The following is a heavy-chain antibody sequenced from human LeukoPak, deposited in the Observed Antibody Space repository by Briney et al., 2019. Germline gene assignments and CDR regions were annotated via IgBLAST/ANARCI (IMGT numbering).Heavy chain of an antibody. Sequence: PGGSLRLSCAGSGFTFSNAWMNWVRQAPGKGLEWVGRIKSKTDGGTTEYAAPVKGRFIISRDDSRNTLYLQMNSLKTEDTAVYYCTTAVRRYSSVDYWGQGTLVTVSS. CDR2: IKSKTDGGTT. CDR1: GFTFSNAW. V-gene: IGHV3-15*01. J-gene: IGHJ4*02. CDR3: TTAVRRYSSVDY. D-gene: IGHD6-19*01.